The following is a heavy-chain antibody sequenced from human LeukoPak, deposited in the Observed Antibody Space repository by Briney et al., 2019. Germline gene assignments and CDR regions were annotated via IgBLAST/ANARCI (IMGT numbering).Heavy chain of an antibody. V-gene: IGHV4-39*01. D-gene: IGHD3-22*01. CDR1: GGSIRSSNYY. CDR2: IYDSGST. Sequence: SETLSLTCTVSGGSIRSSNYYWGWLRQPPGKGLEWIGSIYDSGSTYDNPSLKSRVTISVDTSKNQFSLKLSSVTAADTAIYYCARLLFDSRGYYYFDYWGQGTLVTVSS. J-gene: IGHJ4*02. CDR3: ARLLFDSRGYYYFDY.